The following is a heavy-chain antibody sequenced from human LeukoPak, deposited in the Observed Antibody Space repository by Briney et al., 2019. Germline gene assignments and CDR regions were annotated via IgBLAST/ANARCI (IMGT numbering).Heavy chain of an antibody. D-gene: IGHD2-8*01. J-gene: IGHJ4*02. V-gene: IGHV4-39*01. CDR3: ARLEGSLIGH. Sequence: SETLSLTCTVSGDSLSSSGYYWGWIRQPPGKGLEWIGSIYYRGSTYYNPSLKSRVTVSVDTPKNQFSLRLNSVTASDTAVYYCARLEGSLIGHWGQGILVTVSS. CDR2: IYYRGST. CDR1: GDSLSSSGYY.